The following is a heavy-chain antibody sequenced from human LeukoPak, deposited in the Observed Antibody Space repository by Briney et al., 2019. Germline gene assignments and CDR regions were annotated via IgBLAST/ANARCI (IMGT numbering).Heavy chain of an antibody. CDR3: ARDRAYYYDSSGYYYFDH. D-gene: IGHD3-22*01. Sequence: GGSLRLSCAASGFIFSDYWMHWVRQGPGKGLVWVSRIKSDGSSTSYAESVKGRFTISRDNAKNTVYVHMNSLRDEDTAVYYCARDRAYYYDSSGYYYFDHWGQGTLVTVSS. CDR1: GFIFSDYW. V-gene: IGHV3-74*01. J-gene: IGHJ4*02. CDR2: IKSDGSST.